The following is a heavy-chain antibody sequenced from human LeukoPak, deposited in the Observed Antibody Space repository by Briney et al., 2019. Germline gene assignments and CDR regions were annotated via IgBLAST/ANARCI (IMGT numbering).Heavy chain of an antibody. CDR3: AGGKTDTAMVVDY. V-gene: IGHV3-30-3*01. Sequence: PGRSLRLSCAASGFTFSSYAMHWVRQAPGKGLEWVAVISYDGSNKYYADSVKGRFTISRDNSKNTLYLQMNSLRAEDTAVYYCAGGKTDTAMVVDYWGQGTLVTVSS. D-gene: IGHD5-18*01. CDR2: ISYDGSNK. J-gene: IGHJ4*02. CDR1: GFTFSSYA.